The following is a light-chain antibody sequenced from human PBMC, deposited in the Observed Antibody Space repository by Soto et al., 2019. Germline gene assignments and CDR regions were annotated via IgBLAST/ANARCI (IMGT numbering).Light chain of an antibody. CDR3: QKRSEWPPIT. CDR1: QSVSTY. Sequence: EIVLTQSPATLSLSPGERATLSCRASQSVSTYLAWYQQKPGQAPRLFIYDASNRATGIPDRFSGSGSGADFTLTISRLEPEDFAVYYCQKRSEWPPITFGQGTRLEIK. CDR2: DAS. J-gene: IGKJ5*01. V-gene: IGKV3-11*01.